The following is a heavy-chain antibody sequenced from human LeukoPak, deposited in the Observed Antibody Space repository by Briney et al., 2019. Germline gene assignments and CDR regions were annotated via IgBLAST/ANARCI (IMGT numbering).Heavy chain of an antibody. CDR2: ISGNGDIT. Sequence: GGSPRLSCAASGFTFSNYAMSWVRQAPGKGLEWVSAISGNGDITYYTDSVKGRFTISRDNSKNTVYLQMNSLRAEDTAVYYCANEIRPNDYWGQGTLVTVSS. J-gene: IGHJ4*02. D-gene: IGHD4-17*01. CDR1: GFTFSNYA. V-gene: IGHV3-23*01. CDR3: ANEIRPNDY.